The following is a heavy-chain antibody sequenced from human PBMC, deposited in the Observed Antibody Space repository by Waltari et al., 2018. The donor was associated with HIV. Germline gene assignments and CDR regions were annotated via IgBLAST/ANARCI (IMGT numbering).Heavy chain of an antibody. D-gene: IGHD3-22*01. CDR2: ISWDGSNK. Sequence: QVQLLESGGGVVQPGRSLGLSCADSGFTFNPYAMHWVRQAPGKGLEWVAVISWDGSNKHYADSVKGRCTISRDNSRNSLYLQMSSLRAEDTAVYYCGREGDYYDSSPFDYWGQGTLVTVSS. V-gene: IGHV3-30-3*01. CDR3: GREGDYYDSSPFDY. CDR1: GFTFNPYA. J-gene: IGHJ4*02.